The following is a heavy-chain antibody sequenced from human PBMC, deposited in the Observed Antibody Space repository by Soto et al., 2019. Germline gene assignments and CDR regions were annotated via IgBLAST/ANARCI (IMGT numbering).Heavy chain of an antibody. J-gene: IGHJ4*02. Sequence: PGGSLRLSCAASGFTFSDYYMSWIRQAPGKGLEWVSYISSSGSTIYYADSVKGRFTISRDNAKNSLYLQMNSLRAEDTAVYYCASFPYYYGSGSYGPFDYWGQGTLVTVSS. CDR2: ISSSGSTI. D-gene: IGHD3-10*01. CDR1: GFTFSDYY. CDR3: ASFPYYYGSGSYGPFDY. V-gene: IGHV3-11*01.